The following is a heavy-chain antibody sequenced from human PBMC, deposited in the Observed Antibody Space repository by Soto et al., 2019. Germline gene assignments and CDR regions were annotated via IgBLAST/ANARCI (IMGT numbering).Heavy chain of an antibody. CDR3: ARDPSYCSGGSCYSYFDY. J-gene: IGHJ4*02. Sequence: HPGGSLRLSCAASGFTFSSYEMNWVRQAPGKGLEWVSYISSSGSTIYCADSVKGRFTISRDNAKNSLYLQMNSLRAEDTAVYYCARDPSYCSGGSCYSYFDYWGQGTLVTVSS. CDR2: ISSSGSTI. CDR1: GFTFSSYE. V-gene: IGHV3-48*03. D-gene: IGHD2-15*01.